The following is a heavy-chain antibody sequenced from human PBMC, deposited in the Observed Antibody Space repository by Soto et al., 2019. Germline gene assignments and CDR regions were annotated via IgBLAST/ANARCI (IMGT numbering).Heavy chain of an antibody. CDR3: ARNSYYYDKNAYFQNIDI. D-gene: IGHD3-22*01. J-gene: IGHJ4*02. CDR1: GDTFSTYG. Sequence: ASVKVSCKASGDTFSTYGITWVRQAPGQGLEWVGGIIPLLNTRNSAQKLQGRVTISVDESANTAYMELISLKSDDTAVYFCARNSYYYDKNAYFQNIDIWGQGTLVTVSS. CDR2: IIPLLNTR. V-gene: IGHV1-69*13.